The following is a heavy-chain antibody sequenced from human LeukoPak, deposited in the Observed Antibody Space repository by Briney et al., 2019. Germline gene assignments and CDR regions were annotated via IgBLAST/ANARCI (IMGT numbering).Heavy chain of an antibody. J-gene: IGHJ5*02. Sequence: ASVKVSCKASGYTFTSYSISWVRQDPGQGLEWMGWISAYNGNTNYAQKLQGRVTMTTDTSTSTAYMELRSLRSDGTAVYYCARAPGSYYDNWFDPWGQGTLVTASS. CDR3: ARAPGSYYDNWFDP. D-gene: IGHD1-26*01. V-gene: IGHV1-18*01. CDR1: GYTFTSYS. CDR2: ISAYNGNT.